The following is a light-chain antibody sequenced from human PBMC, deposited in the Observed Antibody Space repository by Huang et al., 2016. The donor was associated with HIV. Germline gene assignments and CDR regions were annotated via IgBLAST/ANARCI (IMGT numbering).Light chain of an antibody. Sequence: EIVMTQSPATLSVSPGERATLSCRASPSVSSNLAWYQQKPGQAPRLLIYGASTRATGIAASFSGSGSGTEFTLTISSLQSEDFAVYDCQQYNNWPPATFGPGTKVDIK. CDR2: GAS. J-gene: IGKJ3*01. V-gene: IGKV3-15*01. CDR1: PSVSSN. CDR3: QQYNNWPPAT.